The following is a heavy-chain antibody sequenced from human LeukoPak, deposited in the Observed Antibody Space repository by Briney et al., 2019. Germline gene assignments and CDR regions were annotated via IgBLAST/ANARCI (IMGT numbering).Heavy chain of an antibody. CDR2: VKQDGSEK. CDR1: GFTFNTYW. J-gene: IGHJ4*02. D-gene: IGHD2-15*01. V-gene: IGHV3-7*01. Sequence: GGSLRLSCAASGFTFNTYWMTWVRQAPGKGLEWVANVKQDGSEKYYVDSVKGRFTISRDNAKNSLYLQMDSLRAEDTAVYYCAGELTTQTKASRSGGNCLGYFDYCGQGTLVTVSS. CDR3: AGELTTQTKASRSGGNCLGYFDY.